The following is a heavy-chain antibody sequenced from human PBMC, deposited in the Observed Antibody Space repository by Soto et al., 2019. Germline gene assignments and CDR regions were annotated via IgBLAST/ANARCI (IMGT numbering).Heavy chain of an antibody. V-gene: IGHV4-59*01. CDR1: GAPININY. J-gene: IGHJ4*01. CDR2: IYYSGST. Sequence: SETLSLTCTVSGAPININYWSWIRQAPGKGLEWIGYIYYSGSTTYNPSLKSRVTMSADTSKDQFSLKLNSVTAADTDVYYCARAAAGPYDHWGPGILVTVSS. CDR3: ARAAAGPYDH. D-gene: IGHD6-13*01.